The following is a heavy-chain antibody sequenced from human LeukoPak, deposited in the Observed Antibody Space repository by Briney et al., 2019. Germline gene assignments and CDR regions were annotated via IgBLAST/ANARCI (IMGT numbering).Heavy chain of an antibody. CDR2: LSNDGSNQ. D-gene: IGHD3-22*01. CDR3: AKAAYYYDSSGSGSNFGY. J-gene: IGHJ4*02. V-gene: IGHV3-30*18. Sequence: AGGSLRLSCAASGFTFSSYGLHWVRQAPGKGLEWVAVLSNDGSNQYYADSVKGRFTISRDNPKNTLYLQMNSLRAEDTAVYYCAKAAYYYDSSGSGSNFGYWGQGTLVTVSS. CDR1: GFTFSSYG.